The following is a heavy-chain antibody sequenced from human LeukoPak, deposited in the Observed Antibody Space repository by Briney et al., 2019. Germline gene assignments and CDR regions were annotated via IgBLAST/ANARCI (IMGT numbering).Heavy chain of an antibody. CDR1: GFNFSDYY. J-gene: IGHJ4*02. CDR3: ATAKRGYDSSGYYGYFFDY. Sequence: GGSLRLSCAASGFNFSDYYMSWTRQAPGKGLEWVSYNSRSGRTIYYANSVKGRFTISRDNAKNSLYLQMNSLRAEDTAVYYCATAKRGYDSSGYYGYFFDYWGQGTLVTVSS. V-gene: IGHV3-11*01. CDR2: NSRSGRTI. D-gene: IGHD3-22*01.